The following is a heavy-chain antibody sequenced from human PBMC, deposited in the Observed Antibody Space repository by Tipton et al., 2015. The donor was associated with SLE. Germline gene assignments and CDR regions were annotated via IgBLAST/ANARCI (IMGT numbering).Heavy chain of an antibody. D-gene: IGHD4-17*01. V-gene: IGHV4-38-2*01. J-gene: IGHJ4*02. CDR1: GFSITTAYS. CDR2: LFHNGKT. Sequence: TLSLTCAVSGFSITTAYSWGWIRQPPGKGLEWIGSLFHNGKTYYNPSLRGRVTISVDTSKNQFSLILTSVTAADTAVYYCARIRPGHGDPFDFWGQGTLVTVSS. CDR3: ARIRPGHGDPFDF.